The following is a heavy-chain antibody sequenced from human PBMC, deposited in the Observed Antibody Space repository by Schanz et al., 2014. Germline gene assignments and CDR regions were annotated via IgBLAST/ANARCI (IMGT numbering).Heavy chain of an antibody. CDR3: ARDTTWRLDL. J-gene: IGHJ2*01. CDR2: VFPNGIT. V-gene: IGHV4-61*02. Sequence: QVQLQESGPGLVKPSQTLSLTCTVSGGSIRSGTYYWSWIRQPAGKALEWVGRVFPNGITNYNPSRKTRFPISLDTPKTRFSLTLTSLTAADTAVYYCARDTTWRLDLWGRGTLVTVSS. CDR1: GGSIRSGTYY. D-gene: IGHD1-1*01.